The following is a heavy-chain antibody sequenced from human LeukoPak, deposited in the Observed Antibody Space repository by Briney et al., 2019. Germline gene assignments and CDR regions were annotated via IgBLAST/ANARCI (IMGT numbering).Heavy chain of an antibody. Sequence: PGGSLRLSCAASGFTFSSYAMSWVRQAPGKGLEWVSSISSSSSYIYYADSVKGRFTISRDNARNSLYLQMNSLRAEDTAVYYCVRGTMFEGRFDCWGQGTLVTVSS. D-gene: IGHD3-10*02. J-gene: IGHJ4*02. CDR2: ISSSSSYI. CDR1: GFTFSSYA. CDR3: VRGTMFEGRFDC. V-gene: IGHV3-21*01.